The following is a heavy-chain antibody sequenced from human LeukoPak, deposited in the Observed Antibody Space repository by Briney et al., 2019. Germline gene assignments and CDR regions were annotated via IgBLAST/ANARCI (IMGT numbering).Heavy chain of an antibody. D-gene: IGHD3-16*01. CDR1: GFTFSSYA. V-gene: IGHV3-30*01. CDR2: ISYDGTNK. CDR3: ARDQGSLPVWFYYYMDV. J-gene: IGHJ6*03. Sequence: GRSLRLSCAASGFTFSSYAMHWVRQAPGKGPEWLAVISYDGTNKYYADSVKGRFTISRDNSKNTLYLQMNSLRDEDTAVYYCARDQGSLPVWFYYYMDVWGSGTTVTVSS.